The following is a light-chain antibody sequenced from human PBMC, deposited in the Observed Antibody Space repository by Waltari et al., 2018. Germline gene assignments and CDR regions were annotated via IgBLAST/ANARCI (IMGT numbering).Light chain of an antibody. CDR2: AAS. CDR1: QSVSRT. CDR3: QHYVRLPAT. Sequence: EIVLPQSPGTLSLAHGERATLSCRASQSVSRTLAWYQQKPGQAPSLLIYAASTRATGIPDRFSGSRSGTDFSLTISRLEPEDFAVYYCQHYVRLPATFGQGTKVEIK. V-gene: IGKV3-20*01. J-gene: IGKJ1*01.